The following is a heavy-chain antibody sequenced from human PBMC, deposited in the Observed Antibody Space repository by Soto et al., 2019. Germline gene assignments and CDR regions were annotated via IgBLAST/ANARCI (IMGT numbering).Heavy chain of an antibody. Sequence: PSETLSLTCTVSGGSISSGDYYWSWIRQPQGKGLEWIGYIYYSGSTYYNPSLKSRVTISVDTSKNQSSLKLSSVTAADTAVYYCARGGVDYYDSSGYYGAYDAFDIWGQGTMVTVSS. CDR1: GGSISSGDYY. V-gene: IGHV4-30-4*02. J-gene: IGHJ3*02. CDR2: IYYSGST. CDR3: ARGGVDYYDSSGYYGAYDAFDI. D-gene: IGHD3-22*01.